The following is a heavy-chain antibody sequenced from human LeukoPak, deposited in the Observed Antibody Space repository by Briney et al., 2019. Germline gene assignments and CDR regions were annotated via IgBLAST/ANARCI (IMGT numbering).Heavy chain of an antibody. CDR1: GVSIRSYY. CDR2: ISTSGNI. Sequence: SETLSLTCTVSGVSIRSYYWSWIRQPTGKGLEWMGHISTSGNINYNPSLKSRVSMSVDTSKNQFSLKLSSVTAADTAVYYCARGMTTVTDFDYWGQGTLVTVSS. CDR3: ARGMTTVTDFDY. D-gene: IGHD4-17*01. V-gene: IGHV4-4*07. J-gene: IGHJ4*02.